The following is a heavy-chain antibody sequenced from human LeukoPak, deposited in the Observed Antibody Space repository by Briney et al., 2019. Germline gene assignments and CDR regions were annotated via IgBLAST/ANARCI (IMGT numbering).Heavy chain of an antibody. Sequence: QPGGSLRLSCAASGFTFSSYAMSWVRQAPGKGLEWVSLIYSGDNTNYADYVKGRFTISRDNSKNTLYLQMNSLRAEDTAVYYCAGDLPLNYWGQGTLVAVSS. CDR1: GFTFSSYA. V-gene: IGHV3-53*01. CDR3: AGDLPLNY. CDR2: IYSGDNT. J-gene: IGHJ4*02.